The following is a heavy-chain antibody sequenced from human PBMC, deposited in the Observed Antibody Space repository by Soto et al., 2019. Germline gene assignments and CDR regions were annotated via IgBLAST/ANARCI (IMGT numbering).Heavy chain of an antibody. CDR2: IYDSGST. CDR1: SGSISSSY. D-gene: IGHD6-13*01. Sequence: ASETLSLTCTVSSGSISSSYWSWIRQPPGKGLEWIGYIYDSGSTYYNSSLKSRVTMSVDTSKNQFSLKLSSVTAADTAVYSCARQLISWGQGNPVTVSS. CDR3: ARQLIS. V-gene: IGHV4-59*08. J-gene: IGHJ4*02.